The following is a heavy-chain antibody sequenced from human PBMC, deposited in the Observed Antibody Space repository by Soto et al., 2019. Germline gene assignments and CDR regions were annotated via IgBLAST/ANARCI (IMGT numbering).Heavy chain of an antibody. V-gene: IGHV1-46*01. CDR3: ARGGPRQLVICGMDV. CDR2: INPSRGIT. D-gene: IGHD6-6*01. Sequence: QVQLVQSGTEVKKPGASVKVSCKASGYTFSSYYIHWVRQAPGQGLEWMGIINPSRGITNYAQKFQGRVTMTRDTSTRTVYMELSSLRSEDTAVYYCARGGPRQLVICGMDVWGQGTTVTVSS. CDR1: GYTFSSYY. J-gene: IGHJ6*02.